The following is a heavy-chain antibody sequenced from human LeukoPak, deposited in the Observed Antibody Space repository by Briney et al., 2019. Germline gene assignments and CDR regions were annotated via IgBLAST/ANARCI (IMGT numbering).Heavy chain of an antibody. CDR3: ASQDGYGPVSFDI. Sequence: GASVKVSCKASGGTFSSYAISWMRQAPGQGLEWMGGIIPIFGTANYAQRFQGRVTITADESTSTAYMELSSLRSEDTAVYYCASQDGYGPVSFDIWGQGTMVTVSS. CDR2: IIPIFGTA. V-gene: IGHV1-69*13. CDR1: GGTFSSYA. J-gene: IGHJ3*02. D-gene: IGHD5-24*01.